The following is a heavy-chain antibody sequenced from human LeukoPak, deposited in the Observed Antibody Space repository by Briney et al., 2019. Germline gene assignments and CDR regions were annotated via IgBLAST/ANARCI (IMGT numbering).Heavy chain of an antibody. CDR2: MYYSGST. CDR1: GDSISGSGYY. Sequence: SETLSLTCSVSGDSISGSGYYWGWIRQPPGKGLEWIGSMYYSGSTFFNPSLKSRVTLSMDSSKNQFSLNLSSVTAADTAVYYCARHYGPWGQGTLVAVSS. J-gene: IGHJ5*02. V-gene: IGHV4-39*01. CDR3: ARHYGP. D-gene: IGHD4-17*01.